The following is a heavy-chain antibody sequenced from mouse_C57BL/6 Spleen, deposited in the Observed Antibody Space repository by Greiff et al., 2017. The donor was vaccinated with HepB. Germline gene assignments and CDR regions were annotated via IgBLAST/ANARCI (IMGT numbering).Heavy chain of an antibody. CDR3: AYTAQGCAY. V-gene: IGHV1-52*01. Sequence: VQLQQSGAELVRPGSSVKLSCKASGYTFTSYWMHWVKQRPIQGLEWIGNIDPSDSETHYNQKFKDKATLTVDKSSSTAYMQLSSLTSEDSAVYYCAYTAQGCAYWGQGTLVTVSA. CDR1: GYTFTSYW. D-gene: IGHD1-2*01. CDR2: IDPSDSET. J-gene: IGHJ3*01.